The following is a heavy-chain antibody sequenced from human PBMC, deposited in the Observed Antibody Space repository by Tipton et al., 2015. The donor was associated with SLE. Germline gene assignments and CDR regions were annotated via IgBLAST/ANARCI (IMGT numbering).Heavy chain of an antibody. V-gene: IGHV4-39*01. D-gene: IGHD3-10*01. CDR3: ASYGSSSDY. CDR1: GGSISSSSYY. CDR2: IYYSGST. Sequence: LRLSCTVSGGSISSSSYYWGWIRQPPGKGLEWIGSIYYSGSTYYNPSLKSRVTISVDTSKNQFSLKLSPVTAADTAVYYCASYGSSSDYWGQGTLVTVSS. J-gene: IGHJ4*02.